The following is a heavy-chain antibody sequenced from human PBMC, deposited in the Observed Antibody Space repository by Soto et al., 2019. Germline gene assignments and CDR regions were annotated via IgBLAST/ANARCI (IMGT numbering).Heavy chain of an antibody. D-gene: IGHD4-4*01. J-gene: IGHJ5*02. CDR1: GGTFSNNV. Sequence: QVQLVQSGAEVQTPGSSVKVTCKASGGTFSNNVISWVRQAPGQGLEWMGGITRIFGTATTNYAQKFQGRITITADESTNTAYMELSSLRSEDTALYYCASGITVAFDHWGQGTLVTVSS. CDR3: ASGITVAFDH. CDR2: ITRIFGTA. V-gene: IGHV1-69*01.